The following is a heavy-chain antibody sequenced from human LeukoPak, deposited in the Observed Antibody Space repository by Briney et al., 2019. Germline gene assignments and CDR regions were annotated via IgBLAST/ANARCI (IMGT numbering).Heavy chain of an antibody. Sequence: PGGSLRLSCAASGFTFSSYAMSWVRQAPGKGLEWVSAISSSGGGTYYADSVKGRFTISRDNSKNTLYLQMNSLRAEDTAVYCCAKLVGATMGDAFDIWGQGTMVTVSS. CDR3: AKLVGATMGDAFDI. J-gene: IGHJ3*02. D-gene: IGHD1-26*01. CDR2: ISSSGGGT. CDR1: GFTFSSYA. V-gene: IGHV3-23*01.